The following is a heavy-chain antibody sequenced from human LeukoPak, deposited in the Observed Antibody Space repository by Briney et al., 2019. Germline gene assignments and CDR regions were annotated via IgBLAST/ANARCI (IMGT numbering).Heavy chain of an antibody. CDR2: INPNSGGT. Sequence: GASVTVSCKASGYTFTGYFIHWVRQAPGQGLEWMGWINPNSGGTNYAQKFQGRVTMTRDTSISTAYMELSRLRSDDTAVYYCARDNVDTAMAIDYWGQGTLVTVSS. CDR1: GYTFTGYF. CDR3: ARDNVDTAMAIDY. D-gene: IGHD5-18*01. J-gene: IGHJ4*02. V-gene: IGHV1-2*02.